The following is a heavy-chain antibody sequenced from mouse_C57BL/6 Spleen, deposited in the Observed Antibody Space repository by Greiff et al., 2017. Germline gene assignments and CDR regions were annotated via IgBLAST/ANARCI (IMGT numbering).Heavy chain of an antibody. J-gene: IGHJ2*01. CDR1: GYAFTNYL. D-gene: IGHD2-1*01. Sequence: QVQLQQSGAELVRPGTSVKVSCKASGYAFTNYLIGWVKQRPGQGLEWIGVINPGSGGTNYNEKFKGKATLTADKSSSTAYMHLSSLTSEDSAVYFCARSGNWDYWGQGTTLTGSS. V-gene: IGHV1-54*01. CDR2: INPGSGGT. CDR3: ARSGNWDY.